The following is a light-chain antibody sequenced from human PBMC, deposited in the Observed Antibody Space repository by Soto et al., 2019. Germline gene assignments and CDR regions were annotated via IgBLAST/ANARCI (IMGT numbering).Light chain of an antibody. J-gene: IGLJ1*01. V-gene: IGLV2-14*01. Sequence: QSVLTQPASVSGSPGQSITISCTGTSSDVGGYNYVSWYQQHPGTAPKLIIYDVDNRPSGVSSRFSGSKSGNTASLTISGLQAEDEADYYCSSYSSSSTPNYVLGNGTNVTVL. CDR1: SSDVGGYNY. CDR3: SSYSSSSTPNYV. CDR2: DVD.